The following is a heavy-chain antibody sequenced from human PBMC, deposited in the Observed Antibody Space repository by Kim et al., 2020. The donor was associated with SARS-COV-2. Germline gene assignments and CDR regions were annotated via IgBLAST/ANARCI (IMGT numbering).Heavy chain of an antibody. CDR2: ISAYNGNT. J-gene: IGHJ4*02. CDR3: ARDVVTYYYDSSGYPAGY. CDR1: GYTFTSYG. Sequence: ASVKVSCKASGYTFTSYGISWVRQAPGQGLEWMGWISAYNGNTNYAQKLQGRVTMTTDTSTSTAYMELRSLRSDDTAVYYCARDVVTYYYDSSGYPAGYWGQGTLVTVSS. D-gene: IGHD3-22*01. V-gene: IGHV1-18*01.